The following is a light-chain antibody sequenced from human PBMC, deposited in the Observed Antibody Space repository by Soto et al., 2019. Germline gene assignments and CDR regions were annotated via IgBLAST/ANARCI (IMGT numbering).Light chain of an antibody. CDR2: DAS. CDR3: QQYGSS. J-gene: IGKJ4*01. CDR1: QRLTSNY. V-gene: IGKV3-20*01. Sequence: EIVLTQSPGTLSLSPGERATLSCRASQRLTSNYLAWYQHKPRQAPRLLIYDASSRATGVPDRFSGSGSGTDFTLTINRLEPEDFAVYYCQQYGSSFGGGTKVEIK.